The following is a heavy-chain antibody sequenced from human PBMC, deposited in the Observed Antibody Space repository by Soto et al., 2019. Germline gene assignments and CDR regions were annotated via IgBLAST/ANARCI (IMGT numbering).Heavy chain of an antibody. CDR3: ARFKAGPRGSGRGPFDY. J-gene: IGHJ4*02. D-gene: IGHD2-15*01. CDR2: IYYSGST. Sequence: QVQLQESGPGLVKPSQTLSLTCTVSGGSISSGDYYWSWIRQPPGKGLEWIGYIYYSGSTYYNPSLKSRVTISVDTSKNQFSLKLSSVTAADTAVYYCARFKAGPRGSGRGPFDYWGQGTLVTVSS. CDR1: GGSISSGDYY. V-gene: IGHV4-30-4*01.